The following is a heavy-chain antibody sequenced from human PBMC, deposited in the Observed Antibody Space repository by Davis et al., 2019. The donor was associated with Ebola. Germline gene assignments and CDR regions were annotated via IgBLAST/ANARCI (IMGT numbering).Heavy chain of an antibody. Sequence: GESLKISCAASGFTFSSYGMHWVRQAPGKGLEWVAVIWYDGSNKYYADSVKGRFTISRDNSKNTLYLRMDSLRAEDTAVYYCARENRNTLTTDTWGRGTRVTVSS. CDR2: IWYDGSNK. J-gene: IGHJ4*02. D-gene: IGHD1-14*01. CDR3: ARENRNTLTTDT. CDR1: GFTFSSYG. V-gene: IGHV3-33*01.